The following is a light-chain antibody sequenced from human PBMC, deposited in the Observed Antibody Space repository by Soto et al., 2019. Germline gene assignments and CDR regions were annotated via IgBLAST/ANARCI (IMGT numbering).Light chain of an antibody. V-gene: IGKV1-39*01. Sequence: DIQMTQSPSSLSASVGDRVTITCRASQSISSYLNWYQQKPGKAPKLLIYAASSLQSGVPSRFSGSGSGTDFTRTISSLQPEDFATYYCQQSYSTPVTFGPGTKVDSK. CDR2: AAS. CDR3: QQSYSTPVT. CDR1: QSISSY. J-gene: IGKJ3*01.